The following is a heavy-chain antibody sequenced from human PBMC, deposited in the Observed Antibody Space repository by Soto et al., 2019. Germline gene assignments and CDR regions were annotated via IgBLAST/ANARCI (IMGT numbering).Heavy chain of an antibody. CDR3: AHRVLRTVFGLVTTTAIYFDF. D-gene: IGHD3-3*01. CDR2: IYWDDDK. V-gene: IGHV2-5*02. Sequence: QITLNESGPTQVKPRQTLTLTCTFSGFSLTTSGVGLGWIRQSPGKAPEWLGGIYWDDDKRYSPSLTSRLTITKDTSKNLVVLTMPDLDPADTATYYRAHRVLRTVFGLVTTTAIYFDFWGQGPPVAVSS. J-gene: IGHJ4*02. CDR1: GFSLTTSGVG.